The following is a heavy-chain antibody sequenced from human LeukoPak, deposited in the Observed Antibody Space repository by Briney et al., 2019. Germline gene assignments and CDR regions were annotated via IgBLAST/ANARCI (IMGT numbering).Heavy chain of an antibody. CDR3: AKDGSSGWKANDY. D-gene: IGHD6-19*01. CDR1: GFTFSSYA. V-gene: IGHV3-23*01. Sequence: GGSLRLSCAASGFTFSSYAMSWVRQAPGKGLEWVSAISGGGGSTYYADSVKGRFTISRDNSKNTLYLQMNSLRAEDTAVYYCAKDGSSGWKANDYWGQGTLVTVSS. CDR2: ISGGGGST. J-gene: IGHJ4*02.